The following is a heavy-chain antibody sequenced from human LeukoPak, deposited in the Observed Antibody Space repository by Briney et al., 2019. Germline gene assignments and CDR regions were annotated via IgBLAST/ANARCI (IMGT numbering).Heavy chain of an antibody. CDR2: IYYSGST. J-gene: IGHJ6*03. D-gene: IGHD2-2*01. Sequence: SETLSLTCTVSGGSISSHYWSWIRQPPGKGLEWIGYIYYSGSTNYNPSLKSRVTISVDTSKNQFSLKLSSVTAADTAVYYCARALPGYCSSTSCYYYYMDVWAKGPRSPSP. CDR3: ARALPGYCSSTSCYYYYMDV. CDR1: GGSISSHY. V-gene: IGHV4-59*11.